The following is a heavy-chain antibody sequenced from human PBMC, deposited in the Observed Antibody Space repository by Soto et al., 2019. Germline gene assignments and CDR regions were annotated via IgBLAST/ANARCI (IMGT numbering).Heavy chain of an antibody. D-gene: IGHD2-15*01. CDR2: IYNRGST. Sequence: QVQLQESGPGLVKPSETLSLTCTVSGGSITSDYWSWIRQPPGKEPEWIAYIYNRGSTGYNPSLKSRVXXWXDXLKIQFSMKLSSVTAAYTAVYYCVRHACSCGCYFDYWGQGTLVTVSS. CDR3: VRHACSCGCYFDY. V-gene: IGHV4-59*08. CDR1: GGSITSDY. J-gene: IGHJ4*02.